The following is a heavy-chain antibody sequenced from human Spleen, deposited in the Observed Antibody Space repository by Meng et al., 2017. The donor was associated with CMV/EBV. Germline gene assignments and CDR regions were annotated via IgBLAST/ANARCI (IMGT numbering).Heavy chain of an antibody. CDR1: GYNFTGYY. Sequence: ASVKVSCKASGYNFTGYYIHWVRQAPGQGLEWMGWINPNSGGTNYAQKFQGRVTMTRDTSISTAYMELSRLRSDDTAVYYCARDFGIVGATDAFDIWGQGTMVTVSS. CDR2: INPNSGGT. D-gene: IGHD1-26*01. CDR3: ARDFGIVGATDAFDI. J-gene: IGHJ3*02. V-gene: IGHV1-2*02.